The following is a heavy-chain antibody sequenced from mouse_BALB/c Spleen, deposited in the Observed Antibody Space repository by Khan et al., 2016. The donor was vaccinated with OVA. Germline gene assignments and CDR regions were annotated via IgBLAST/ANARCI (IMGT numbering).Heavy chain of an antibody. CDR1: GFTFSNYW. CDR2: ILPGSNIT. D-gene: IGHD1-1*01. V-gene: IGHV1-9*01. Sequence: QVQLKQSGAELMKPGASVKISCKATGFTFSNYWIEWIKQRPGHGLEWIGQILPGSNITNYNEKFKGKATFTAETYSNTAYMQLSSLTSEDSAVYYCSLYGSRGDYWGQGTTVTVSS. CDR3: SLYGSRGDY. J-gene: IGHJ2*01.